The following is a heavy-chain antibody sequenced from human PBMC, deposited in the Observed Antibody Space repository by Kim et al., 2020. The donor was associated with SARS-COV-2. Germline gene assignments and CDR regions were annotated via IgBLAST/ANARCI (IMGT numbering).Heavy chain of an antibody. Sequence: GGSLRLSCAASGFTFSSYSMNWVRQAPGKGLEWVSYISSSSSTIYYADSVKGRFTISRDNAKNSLYLQMNSLRAEDTAVYYCARAVIAARPAAFDIWGQGTMVTVSS. CDR1: GFTFSSYS. CDR2: ISSSSSTI. J-gene: IGHJ3*02. CDR3: ARAVIAARPAAFDI. V-gene: IGHV3-48*04. D-gene: IGHD6-6*01.